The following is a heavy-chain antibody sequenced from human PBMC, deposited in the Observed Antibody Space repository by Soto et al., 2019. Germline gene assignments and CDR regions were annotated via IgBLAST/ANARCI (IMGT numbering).Heavy chain of an antibody. CDR3: AKDKTSGLVDY. D-gene: IGHD6-19*01. J-gene: IGHJ4*02. V-gene: IGHV3-23*01. Sequence: HHGGSMRLSCAASGFTFSSYAMSWVRQAPGKGLEWFSAISGSGGSTYYADPVKGRFTISRDNSKNTLYLQMNSLRAEDTAVYYCAKDKTSGLVDYWGQGPLVTVSS. CDR1: GFTFSSYA. CDR2: ISGSGGST.